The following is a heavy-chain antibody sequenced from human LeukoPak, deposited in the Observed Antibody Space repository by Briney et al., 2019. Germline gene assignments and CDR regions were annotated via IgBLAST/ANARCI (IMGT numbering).Heavy chain of an antibody. CDR2: ISGSGGST. V-gene: IGHV3-23*01. Sequence: ETLSLTCTVSGGSIRSSFYYWGWIRQPPGKGLEWVSAISGSGGSTYYADSVKGRVTISRDNSKNTLYLQMNSLRAEDTAVYYCAKAQTVREWSRPYYYGMDVWGQGTTVTVSS. CDR3: AKAQTVREWSRPYYYGMDV. CDR1: GGSIRSSFYY. J-gene: IGHJ6*02. D-gene: IGHD3-3*01.